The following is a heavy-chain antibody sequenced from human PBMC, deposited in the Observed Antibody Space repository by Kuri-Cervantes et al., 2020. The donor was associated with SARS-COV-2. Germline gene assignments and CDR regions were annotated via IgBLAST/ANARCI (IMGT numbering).Heavy chain of an antibody. CDR3: ARDGDCSSTSCYPGTQGGYYYGMDV. CDR1: GYTFTSYG. J-gene: IGHJ6*02. D-gene: IGHD2-2*01. V-gene: IGHV1-18*04. Sequence: ASVKVSCKASGYTFTSYGISWVRQAPGQGLEWMGWISAYNGNTNYAQKLQGRVTMTTDTSTSTAYMELRSLRSEGTAVYYCARDGDCSSTSCYPGTQGGYYYGMDVWGQGTTVTVSS. CDR2: ISAYNGNT.